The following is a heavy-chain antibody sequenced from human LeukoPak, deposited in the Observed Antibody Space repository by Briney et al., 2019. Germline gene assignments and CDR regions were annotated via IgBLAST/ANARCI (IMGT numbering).Heavy chain of an antibody. CDR3: ARGLRREQQLLRAFDY. Sequence: ASVKVSCKASGYAFTNYDINWVRQASGQGLEWMGWMNPNSGNTGSAQKFQGRVTMTSNTSISTAYMELNSLRSEDTAAYYCARGLRREQQLLRAFDYWGQGTPVTVSS. J-gene: IGHJ4*02. CDR2: MNPNSGNT. D-gene: IGHD6-13*01. V-gene: IGHV1-8*01. CDR1: GYAFTNYD.